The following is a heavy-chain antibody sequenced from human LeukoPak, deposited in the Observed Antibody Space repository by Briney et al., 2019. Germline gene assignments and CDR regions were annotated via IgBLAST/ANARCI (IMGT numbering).Heavy chain of an antibody. CDR3: ARESPVGGDYAFDY. D-gene: IGHD4-17*01. Sequence: PGGSLRLSCAASGFTFKLYWMHWVRQVPGKRPVWVSRINDDGSDTIYADSVRGRFTISRDDAKNSLYLQMNSLRAEDTAVYYCARESPVGGDYAFDYWGQGTLVTVSS. J-gene: IGHJ4*02. CDR2: INDDGSDT. V-gene: IGHV3-74*01. CDR1: GFTFKLYW.